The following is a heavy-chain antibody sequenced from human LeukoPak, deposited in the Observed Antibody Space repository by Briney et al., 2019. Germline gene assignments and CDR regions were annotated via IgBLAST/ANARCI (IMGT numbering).Heavy chain of an antibody. CDR3: ARIPSSVLWFGELLPKKRPPPGWFDP. V-gene: IGHV1-18*01. CDR2: ISAYNGNT. Sequence: AASVKVSCKASGYTFTSYGISWVRQAPGQGLEWMGWISAYNGNTNYAQKLQGRVTMTTDTSTSTAYMELRSLRSDDTAVYYCARIPSSVLWFGELLPKKRPPPGWFDPWGQGTLVTVSS. J-gene: IGHJ5*02. CDR1: GYTFTSYG. D-gene: IGHD3-10*01.